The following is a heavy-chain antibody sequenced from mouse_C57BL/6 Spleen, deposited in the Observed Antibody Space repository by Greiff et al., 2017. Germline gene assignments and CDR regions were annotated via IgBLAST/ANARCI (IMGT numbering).Heavy chain of an antibody. V-gene: IGHV1-26*01. CDR3: ERQSRRSKAGVYKKD. D-gene: IGHD1-3*01. J-gene: IGHJ2*01. CDR1: GYTFTDYY. CDR2: LNPNNGGT. Sequence: EVQLQQSGPELVKPGASVKISCKASGYTFTDYYMNWVKQSHGKSLEWIGDLNPNNGGTSYNQKFNSTATFTVDKSSSTANMVHLSLTTEDSAVYEWERQSRRSKAGVYKKDWGRGGTLT.